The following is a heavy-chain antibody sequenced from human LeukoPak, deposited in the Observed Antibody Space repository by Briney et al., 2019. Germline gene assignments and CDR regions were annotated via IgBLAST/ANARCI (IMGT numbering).Heavy chain of an antibody. V-gene: IGHV1-46*01. J-gene: IGHJ4*02. CDR1: GYTFTSYY. D-gene: IGHD3-22*01. CDR3: ARDRESRYYYDSSGRAPGY. Sequence: ASVKVSCKASGYTFTSYYMHWVRQAPGQGLEWMGIINPSGGSTSYAQKFQGRVTMTRDTSTSTVYMELSSLRSEDTAVYYCARDRESRYYYDSSGRAPGYWGQGTLVTVSS. CDR2: INPSGGST.